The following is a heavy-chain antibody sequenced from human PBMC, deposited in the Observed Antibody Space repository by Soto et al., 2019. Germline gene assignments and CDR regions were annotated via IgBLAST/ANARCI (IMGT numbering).Heavy chain of an antibody. V-gene: IGHV1-3*05. D-gene: IGHD3-22*01. J-gene: IGHJ2*01. CDR2: INAATGNT. CDR1: GYTFTTYG. CDR3: ARESYYYDTSGYPHSYIDL. Sequence: QVQLVQSGAEEKKPGASVKLSCKASGYTFTTYGIQWVRQAPGQGLECMGWINAATGNTKYSQTFQDRVTFTRDTSVRTAYMELSNLRSEDTAVYYCARESYYYDTSGYPHSYIDLWGRGTLVTVSS.